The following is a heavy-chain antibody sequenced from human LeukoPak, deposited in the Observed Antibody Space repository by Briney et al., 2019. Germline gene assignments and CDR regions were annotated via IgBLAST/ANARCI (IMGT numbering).Heavy chain of an antibody. Sequence: ASVKVSCKASGYTFTSYGISWVRQAPGQGLEWMGWIIAYNGNTNYAQKLQGRVTMTTDTSTSTAYMELRSLRSDDTAVYYCARDSSGYYSGGFDYWGQGTLVTVSS. J-gene: IGHJ4*02. V-gene: IGHV1-18*01. D-gene: IGHD3-22*01. CDR1: GYTFTSYG. CDR2: IIAYNGNT. CDR3: ARDSSGYYSGGFDY.